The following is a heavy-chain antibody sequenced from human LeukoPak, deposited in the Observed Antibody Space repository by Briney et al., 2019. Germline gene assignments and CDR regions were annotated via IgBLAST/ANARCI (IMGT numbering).Heavy chain of an antibody. Sequence: AASVTVSCKASGYTFTSYDINWVRQATGQGLEWMGWMNPNSGNTGYAQKFQGRVTMTRNTSISTAYMELSSLRSEDTAVYYCARDGSYYYDSSGPYWGQGTLVTVSS. CDR3: ARDGSYYYDSSGPY. D-gene: IGHD3-22*01. J-gene: IGHJ4*02. CDR2: MNPNSGNT. V-gene: IGHV1-8*01. CDR1: GYTFTSYD.